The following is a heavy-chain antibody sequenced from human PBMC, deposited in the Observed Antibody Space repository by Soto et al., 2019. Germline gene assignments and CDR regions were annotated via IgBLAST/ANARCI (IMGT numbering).Heavy chain of an antibody. Sequence: QVRLVQSGAAVKKPGASVKGSCKASGYTFTSYAMHWVRQAPGQRREWMGWINAGNGNTKYSQKFQGRVTIHRDTFGSTAYMELSSVRSEDTAVDCCARNRSFFDIWGQGTMVTVSS. CDR1: GYTFTSYA. CDR2: INAGNGNT. J-gene: IGHJ3*02. CDR3: ARNRSFFDI. V-gene: IGHV1-3*01.